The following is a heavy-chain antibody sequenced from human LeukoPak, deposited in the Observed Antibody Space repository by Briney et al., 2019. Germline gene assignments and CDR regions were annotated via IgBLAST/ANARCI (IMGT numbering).Heavy chain of an antibody. CDR3: ARNPRWFGERWFDP. CDR1: RYTFTSYD. CDR2: MNPNSGNT. Sequence: ASVKVSCKASRYTFTSYDINWVRQATGQGLEWMGWMNPNSGNTGYAQKFQGRVTMTRNTSISTAYMELSSLRSEDTAVYYCARNPRWFGERWFDPWGQGTLVTVSS. D-gene: IGHD3-10*01. V-gene: IGHV1-8*01. J-gene: IGHJ5*02.